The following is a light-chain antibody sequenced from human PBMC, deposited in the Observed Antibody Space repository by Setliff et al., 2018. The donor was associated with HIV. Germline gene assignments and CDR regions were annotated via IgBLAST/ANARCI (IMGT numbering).Light chain of an antibody. Sequence: QSALTQPASVSGSPGQSITISCTGTSSDVGGYDYVSWYQQHPGKAPKLVIFDVDKRPSGVPDRFSGSKSGNTASLTVSGLQAEDEADYYCSSYAGSTFFGTGTKVTVL. CDR1: SSDVGGYDY. V-gene: IGLV2-8*01. CDR3: SSYAGSTF. J-gene: IGLJ1*01. CDR2: DVD.